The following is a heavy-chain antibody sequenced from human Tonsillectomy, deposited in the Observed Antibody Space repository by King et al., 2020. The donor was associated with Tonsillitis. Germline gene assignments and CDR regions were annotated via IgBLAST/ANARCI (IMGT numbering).Heavy chain of an antibody. J-gene: IGHJ4*02. Sequence: VQLVESGGGLMQPGGSLRLSCAASGFSVSSHYMSWVRQAPGKGLEWVSVIYGGGTTYYADFVKGRFTISRNNSGNTLYLQMNSLRAEDTAMYYCARVNYYDRSGYWSPYYFDYWGQGTLVTVSS. CDR1: GFSVSSHY. D-gene: IGHD3-22*01. V-gene: IGHV3-53*01. CDR3: ARVNYYDRSGYWSPYYFDY. CDR2: IYGGGTT.